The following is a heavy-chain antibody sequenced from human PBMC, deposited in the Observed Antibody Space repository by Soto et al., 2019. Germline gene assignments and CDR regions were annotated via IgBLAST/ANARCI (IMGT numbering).Heavy chain of an antibody. Sequence: QITLKESGPTLVKPTQTLTLTCTFSGFSLSTSGVGVAWIHQPPGNALEWLALIYWDDDKRYRPSLETRLTVTKDTSTTQVVLSLTNLDSVDTATYYCSYLPCSGGSCYWFAYSGMDVWGQGTTVTVSS. CDR2: IYWDDDK. J-gene: IGHJ6*02. V-gene: IGHV2-5*02. D-gene: IGHD2-15*01. CDR3: SYLPCSGGSCYWFAYSGMDV. CDR1: GFSLSTSGVG.